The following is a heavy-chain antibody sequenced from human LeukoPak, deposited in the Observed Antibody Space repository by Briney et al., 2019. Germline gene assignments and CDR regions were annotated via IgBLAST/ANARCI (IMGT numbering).Heavy chain of an antibody. Sequence: KPGGSLRLSCAASGFTFSSYSMNWVRQAPGKGLEWVSSISSSSSYIYYADSVKGRFTISRDNAKNSLYLQMNSLRAEDTAVYYCARVAGIPSGYYGMDVWGQGTTVTVSS. V-gene: IGHV3-21*01. CDR2: ISSSSSYI. CDR3: ARVAGIPSGYYGMDV. D-gene: IGHD6-13*01. CDR1: GFTFSSYS. J-gene: IGHJ6*02.